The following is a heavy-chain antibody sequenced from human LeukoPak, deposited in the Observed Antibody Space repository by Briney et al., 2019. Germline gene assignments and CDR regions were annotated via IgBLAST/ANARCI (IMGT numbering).Heavy chain of an antibody. CDR3: ARGRRSYEILPGPSGSHYMDV. Sequence: GGSLRLSCAASGFTFSSYEMSWVRQAPGKGLEWVSYISSSGSTIYYADSVKGRFTISRDNAKNSLYLQMNSLRAEDTAVFYCARGRRSYEILPGPSGSHYMDVWGKGTTVTVSS. J-gene: IGHJ6*03. CDR2: ISSSGSTI. V-gene: IGHV3-48*03. CDR1: GFTFSSYE. D-gene: IGHD3-9*01.